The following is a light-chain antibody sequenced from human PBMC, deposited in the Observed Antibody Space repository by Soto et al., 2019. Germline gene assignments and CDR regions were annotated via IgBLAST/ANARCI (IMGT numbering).Light chain of an antibody. Sequence: IVLTQSPGTLSLKPGERATLSCRASQSVSSSYLAWYQQKPGQAPRLLIYGASSRATGIPDRFSGSGSGTDFTLTISRLEPEDFAVYYCQQYGSSPRTFGQGSMVDVK. V-gene: IGKV3-20*01. CDR1: QSVSSSY. J-gene: IGKJ1*01. CDR3: QQYGSSPRT. CDR2: GAS.